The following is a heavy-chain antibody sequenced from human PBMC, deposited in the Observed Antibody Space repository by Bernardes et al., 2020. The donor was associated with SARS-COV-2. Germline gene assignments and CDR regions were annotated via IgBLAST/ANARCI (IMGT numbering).Heavy chain of an antibody. CDR2: INHSGST. Sequence: SETLSLTCAVYGGSFSGYYWSWIRQPPGKGLEWIAEINHSGSTNYNPSLKSRVTISVDTSKNQFSLRLSSVTAADTAVYYCARGGRFTTRYSSSYHYYYYMDVWGKGTTVTVSS. V-gene: IGHV4-34*01. CDR3: ARGGRFTTRYSSSYHYYYYMDV. J-gene: IGHJ6*03. D-gene: IGHD6-6*01. CDR1: GGSFSGYY.